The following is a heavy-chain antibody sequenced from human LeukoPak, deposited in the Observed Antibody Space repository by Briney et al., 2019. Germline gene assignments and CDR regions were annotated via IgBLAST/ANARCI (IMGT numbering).Heavy chain of an antibody. Sequence: GGSLRLSCAASGFTFSSYVMHWVRQAPGKGLDWVAVISYDGFNKYYADSVKGRFTISRDNSKNTLYLQMNSLRAEDTAVYYCARDLGLLWFGELYFSGQGTLVTVSS. D-gene: IGHD3-10*01. CDR3: ARDLGLLWFGELYF. V-gene: IGHV3-30*03. CDR1: GFTFSSYV. J-gene: IGHJ4*02. CDR2: ISYDGFNK.